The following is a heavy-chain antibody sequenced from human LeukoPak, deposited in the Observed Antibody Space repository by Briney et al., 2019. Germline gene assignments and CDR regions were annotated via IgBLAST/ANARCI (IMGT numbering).Heavy chain of an antibody. CDR1: GGSISSYY. D-gene: IGHD6-19*01. Sequence: SETLSLTCTVSGGSISSYYCSWIRQPAGKGLEWIGRIYSRGSTNYNPSLQSRVTMSIDTSKNQISLKLNSVTAADTAVYYCARDPMAGTFRAFDSWGQGTMVTVSS. CDR2: IYSRGST. V-gene: IGHV4-4*07. CDR3: ARDPMAGTFRAFDS. J-gene: IGHJ3*02.